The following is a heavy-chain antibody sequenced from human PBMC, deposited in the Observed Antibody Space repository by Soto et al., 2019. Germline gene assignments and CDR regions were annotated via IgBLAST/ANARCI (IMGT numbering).Heavy chain of an antibody. D-gene: IGHD6-6*01. Sequence: LRLSCASSGFTFSSYGLHWVRQAPGKGLEWVAVIWYDGSTKYYADSVKGRFTISRDNSKNTLYLQMNSLRAEDTAVYYCASGAYSSSPTLDYWGQGTLVNVAS. J-gene: IGHJ4*02. CDR3: ASGAYSSSPTLDY. V-gene: IGHV3-33*01. CDR2: IWYDGSTK. CDR1: GFTFSSYG.